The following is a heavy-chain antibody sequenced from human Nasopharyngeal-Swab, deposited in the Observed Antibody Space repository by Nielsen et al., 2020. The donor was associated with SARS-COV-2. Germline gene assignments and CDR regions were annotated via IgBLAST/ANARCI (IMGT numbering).Heavy chain of an antibody. CDR2: ISSSSSYI. V-gene: IGHV3-21*01. J-gene: IGHJ4*02. D-gene: IGHD3-3*01. CDR1: GFTFSSYS. Sequence: GESLKISCAASGFTFSSYSMNWVRQAPGKGLEWVSSISSSSSYIYYADSVKGRFTISRDNAKNSLYLQMNSLRAEDTAVYYCARDFPTPPYYDFWSGLRLDYWGQGTLVTVSS. CDR3: ARDFPTPPYYDFWSGLRLDY.